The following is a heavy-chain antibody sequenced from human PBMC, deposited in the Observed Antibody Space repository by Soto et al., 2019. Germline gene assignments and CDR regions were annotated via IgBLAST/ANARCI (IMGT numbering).Heavy chain of an antibody. V-gene: IGHV1-3*01. CDR2: ISAANGNT. D-gene: IGHD1-1*01. CDR1: GYTFTSYA. Sequence: GASVKVSCKASGYTFTSYAIHWVRQAPGQRLEYMGWISAANGNTKYSQNFQGRVSFNRDTSASTVYMELSSLRFEDTAVYYCARSTTVNSNEYFEYWGQGTLVTVSS. J-gene: IGHJ1*01. CDR3: ARSTTVNSNEYFEY.